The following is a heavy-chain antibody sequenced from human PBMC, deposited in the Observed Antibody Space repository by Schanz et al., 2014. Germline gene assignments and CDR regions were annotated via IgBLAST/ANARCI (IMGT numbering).Heavy chain of an antibody. V-gene: IGHV3-23*04. J-gene: IGHJ5*02. Sequence: EVQLVESGGGLVKPGGSLRLSCAASGVTFSSYAMSWVRQASGKGLEWVSAISGSGASTYYADSVKGRFTISRDNSKNTLYLQINSLRAEDTAVYYCASGGYCTNGVCNGGRNWFDPWGQGTLVTVSS. D-gene: IGHD2-8*01. CDR1: GVTFSSYA. CDR2: ISGSGAST. CDR3: ASGGYCTNGVCNGGRNWFDP.